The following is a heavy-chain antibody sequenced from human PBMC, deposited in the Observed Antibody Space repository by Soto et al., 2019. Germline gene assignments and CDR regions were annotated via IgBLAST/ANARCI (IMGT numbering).Heavy chain of an antibody. CDR3: ARSWLNDYGDDDAFDI. J-gene: IGHJ3*02. D-gene: IGHD4-17*01. CDR1: GGSISSYN. CDR2: IYYSGST. V-gene: IGHV4-59*01. Sequence: ETLSLTCTVSGGSISSYNWSWIRQPPGKGLEWIGYIYYSGSTNYNPSLKSRVTISVDTSKNQFSLKLSSVTAADTAVYYCARSWLNDYGDDDAFDIWGQGTRVTVSS.